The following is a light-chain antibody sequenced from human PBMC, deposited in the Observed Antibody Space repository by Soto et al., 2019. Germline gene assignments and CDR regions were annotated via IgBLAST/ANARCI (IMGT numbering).Light chain of an antibody. CDR3: QQYGTSSRT. CDR1: QTISTS. Sequence: IDTIPCRASQTISTSLAWYQQKPGKAPKLLIYLASTLQSGVPARFSGSGSATEFTLSISSLQPDDFATYYCQQYGTSSRTFGQGTKVDI. CDR2: LAS. J-gene: IGKJ1*01. V-gene: IGKV1-5*03.